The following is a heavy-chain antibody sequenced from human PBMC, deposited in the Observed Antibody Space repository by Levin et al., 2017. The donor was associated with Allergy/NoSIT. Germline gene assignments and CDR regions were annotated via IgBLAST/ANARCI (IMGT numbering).Heavy chain of an antibody. CDR2: IYYSGST. CDR3: ARAFGETSLLGYDYYYMDV. CDR1: GGSISSYY. J-gene: IGHJ6*03. V-gene: IGHV4-59*01. Sequence: RASETLSLTCTVSGGSISSYYWSWIRQPPGKGLEWIGYIYYSGSTNYNPSLKSRVTISVDTSKNQFSLKLSSVTAADTAVYYCARAFGETSLLGYDYYYMDVWGKGTTVTVSS. D-gene: IGHD3-10*01.